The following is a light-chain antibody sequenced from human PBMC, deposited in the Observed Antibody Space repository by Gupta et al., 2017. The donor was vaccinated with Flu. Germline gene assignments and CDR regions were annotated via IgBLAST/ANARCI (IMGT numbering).Light chain of an antibody. J-gene: IGLJ1*01. CDR1: SSNIGSNY. CDR2: RNN. Sequence: QSVLTQPPSASGTPGQRVTISCSGSSSNIGSNYVYWYQQLPGTAPKLLIYRNNQRPSGVPDRFSGSKSGTSASLAISGLRSEEEADYYCAAWDDSRSGVYVFGTGTKVTVL. CDR3: AAWDDSRSGVYV. V-gene: IGLV1-47*01.